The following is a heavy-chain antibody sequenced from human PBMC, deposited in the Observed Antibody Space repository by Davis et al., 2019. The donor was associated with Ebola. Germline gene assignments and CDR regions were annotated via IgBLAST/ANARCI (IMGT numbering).Heavy chain of an antibody. Sequence: GSLRLSCTVSGGSISSYYWSWIRQPPGKGLEWIGEIYHSGSTNYNPSLKSRVTISVDKSKNQFSLKLSSVTAADTAVYYCARDGCTGGVCPFDYWGQGTLVTVSS. V-gene: IGHV4-59*12. D-gene: IGHD2-8*02. CDR2: IYHSGST. CDR1: GGSISSYY. J-gene: IGHJ4*02. CDR3: ARDGCTGGVCPFDY.